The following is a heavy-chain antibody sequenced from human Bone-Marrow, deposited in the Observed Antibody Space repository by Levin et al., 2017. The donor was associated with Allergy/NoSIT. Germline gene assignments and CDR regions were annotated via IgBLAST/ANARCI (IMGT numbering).Heavy chain of an antibody. J-gene: IGHJ5*02. CDR2: FDREEYKI. CDR1: GYPLSELC. D-gene: IGHD6-19*01. Sequence: GESLKISCKVSGYPLSELCIHWVRQTPGKGLEWMGGFDREEYKIIYAQRFQGRVTMTEDTSTATDGRELSSLTSEDTAVYYCATIIGMYNSDWEWFDPWGQGTLVTVSS. CDR3: ATIIGMYNSDWEWFDP. V-gene: IGHV1-24*01.